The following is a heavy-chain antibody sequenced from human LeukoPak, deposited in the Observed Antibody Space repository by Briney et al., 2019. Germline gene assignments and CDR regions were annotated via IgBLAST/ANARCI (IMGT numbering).Heavy chain of an antibody. CDR2: ISGSGGST. CDR3: ARDGGYYGDYSFDY. D-gene: IGHD4-17*01. V-gene: IGHV3-23*01. J-gene: IGHJ4*02. CDR1: GFTFSSYA. Sequence: PGGSLRLSCAASGFTFSSYAMSWVRQAPGKGLEWVSAISGSGGSTYYADSVKGRFTISRDNAKNSLYLQMNSLRAEDTAVYYCARDGGYYGDYSFDYWGQGTLVTVSS.